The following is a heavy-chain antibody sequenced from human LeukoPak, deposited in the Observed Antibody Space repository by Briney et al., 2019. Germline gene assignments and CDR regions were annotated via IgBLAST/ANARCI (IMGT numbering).Heavy chain of an antibody. CDR1: GGSISSGSYY. V-gene: IGHV4-61*10. CDR2: IYYLGST. J-gene: IGHJ6*03. Sequence: SETLSLTCTVSGGSISSGSYYYSWIRQPAGKGLEWIGHIYYLGSTSYNPSLRSRVTISMDASKNQFSLTLTSVTAADTAVYYCARVGGYSGYDYPLYYYYYMDVWGKGTTVTVS. D-gene: IGHD5-12*01. CDR3: ARVGGYSGYDYPLYYYYYMDV.